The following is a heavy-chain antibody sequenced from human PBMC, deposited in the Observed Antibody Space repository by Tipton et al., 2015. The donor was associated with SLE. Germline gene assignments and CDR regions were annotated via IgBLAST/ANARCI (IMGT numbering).Heavy chain of an antibody. CDR1: GFTFSSYG. CDR2: ISGSGGST. J-gene: IGHJ4*02. CDR3: AKALTYLYYFDY. V-gene: IGHV3-23*01. Sequence: SLRLSCAASGFTFSSYGMHWVRQAPGKGLEWVSAISGSGGSTYYADSVKGRFTISRDNSKNTLYLQMNSLRAEDTAVYYCAKALTYLYYFDYWGQGTLVTVSS.